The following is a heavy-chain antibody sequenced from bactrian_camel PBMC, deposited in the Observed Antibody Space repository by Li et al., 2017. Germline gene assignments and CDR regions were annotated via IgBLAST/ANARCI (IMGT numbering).Heavy chain of an antibody. CDR1: GFTFSSYW. V-gene: IGHV3S6*01. Sequence: HVKLVESGGGLVEPGGSLRLSCTASGFTFSSYWMYWVRQAPGKGLEWVASILKDGTITEYKDSVKGRFAITRDDAKNTVYLQMNSLRPVDTAVYYCVRDAGTPYGYNYWGQGTQVTVS. CDR3: VRDAGTPYGYNY. CDR2: ILKDGTIT. D-gene: IGHD6*01. J-gene: IGHJ4*01.